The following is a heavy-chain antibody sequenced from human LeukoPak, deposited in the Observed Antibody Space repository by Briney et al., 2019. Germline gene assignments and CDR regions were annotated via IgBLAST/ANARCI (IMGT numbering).Heavy chain of an antibody. V-gene: IGHV3-23*01. CDR2: IGGSGTGT. CDR3: VKDETGSSWYN. Sequence: RGSLRLSCAASGFIFSSYYMSWVRQAPGKGLELVSAIGGSGTGTHYADSVKGRFTISRDNSKNTLYLQMNSLRAEDTAIYYCVKDETGSSWYNWGQGTLVTVSS. CDR1: GFIFSSYY. D-gene: IGHD6-13*01. J-gene: IGHJ4*02.